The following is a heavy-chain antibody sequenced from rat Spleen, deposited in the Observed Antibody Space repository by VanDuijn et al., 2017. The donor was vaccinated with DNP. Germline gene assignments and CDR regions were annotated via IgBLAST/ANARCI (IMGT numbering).Heavy chain of an antibody. CDR2: ISSGGST. D-gene: IGHD1-12*02. CDR3: TRAGSYPYAMDA. Sequence: QVQLKESGPGMVQPSQTLSLTCTVSGFSLTDYSVHWVRQPPGKVLEWIAAISSGGSTYYNSALKSRLSISRDTSKSQVFLKMNSLQTEDTAIYYCTRAGSYPYAMDAWGQGTSVTVSS. J-gene: IGHJ4*01. V-gene: IGHV2-19*01. CDR1: GFSLTDYS.